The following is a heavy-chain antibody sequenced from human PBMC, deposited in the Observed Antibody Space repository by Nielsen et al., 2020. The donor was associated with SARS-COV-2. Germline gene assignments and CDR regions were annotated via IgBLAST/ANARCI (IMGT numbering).Heavy chain of an antibody. CDR2: IYYSGST. CDR1: GASTSSYY. CDR3: ARGFDY. Sequence: SETLSPTCPLFGASTSSYYSSWTRQPPGKGLGWIGYIYYSGSTNYNPSLKSRVTISVETSKNQFSLKLSSVTAADTAVYYCARGFDYWGQGTLVTVSS. J-gene: IGHJ4*02. V-gene: IGHV4-59*01.